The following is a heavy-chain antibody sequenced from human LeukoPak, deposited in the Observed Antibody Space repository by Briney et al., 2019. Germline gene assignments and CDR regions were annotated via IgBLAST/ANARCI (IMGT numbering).Heavy chain of an antibody. V-gene: IGHV3-48*03. CDR3: ARVRRGLAAADYGMDV. D-gene: IGHD6-13*01. CDR1: GFTFSSYE. CDR2: ISNSGSTI. Sequence: GGSLRLSCAASGFTFSSYEMDWVRQAPGKGLEWVSYISNSGSTIYYADSVKGRFTISRDNAKNSLYLQMNSPRAEDTAVYYCARVRRGLAAADYGMDVWGQGTTVTVSS. J-gene: IGHJ6*02.